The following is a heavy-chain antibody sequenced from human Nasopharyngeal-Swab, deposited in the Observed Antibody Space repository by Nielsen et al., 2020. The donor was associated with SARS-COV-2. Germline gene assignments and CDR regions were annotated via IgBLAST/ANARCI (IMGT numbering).Heavy chain of an antibody. CDR3: ARIRQWLVNNWFDP. J-gene: IGHJ5*02. CDR2: INHSGST. Sequence: GSLRLSCAVYGGSFSGYYWSWIRQPPGKGLEWIGEINHSGSTNYNPSLKSRVTISVDTSKNQFSLKLSSVTAADTAVYYCARIRQWLVNNWFDPWAREPWSPSPQ. CDR1: GGSFSGYY. D-gene: IGHD6-19*01. V-gene: IGHV4-34*01.